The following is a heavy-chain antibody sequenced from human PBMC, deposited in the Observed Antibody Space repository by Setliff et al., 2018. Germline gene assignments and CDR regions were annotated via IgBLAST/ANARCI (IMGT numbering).Heavy chain of an antibody. J-gene: IGHJ6*03. Sequence: GASVKVSCKASGYTFSSYAVNVVRQAAAQGLEWVGWINTNTGNPTYAQGFTGRFVFSLDTSVSTAYLQISSLKADDTAVYYCARTSLYGTIRNRGDYYMDVWGKGTTVTVSS. V-gene: IGHV7-4-1*02. CDR3: ARTSLYGTIRNRGDYYMDV. D-gene: IGHD3-3*02. CDR2: INTNTGNP. CDR1: GYTFSSYA.